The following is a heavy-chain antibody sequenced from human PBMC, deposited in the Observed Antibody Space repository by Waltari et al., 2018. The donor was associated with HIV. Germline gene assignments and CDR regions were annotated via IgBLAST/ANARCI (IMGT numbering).Heavy chain of an antibody. CDR2: IKSNTDGGTI. CDR1: GFTFSSAW. D-gene: IGHD5-12*01. J-gene: IGHJ4*02. Sequence: EVQLVESGGGLVKPGGSLRLSCAASGFTFSSAWMNWVRQAPGKGKEWVGRIKSNTDGGTIDYAAPMKGRFTISRDDSINTVFLQMNSVKAEDTAVYYCSTDVVKWLPSHNYFDYWGQGTLVTVSS. CDR3: STDVVKWLPSHNYFDY. V-gene: IGHV3-15*01.